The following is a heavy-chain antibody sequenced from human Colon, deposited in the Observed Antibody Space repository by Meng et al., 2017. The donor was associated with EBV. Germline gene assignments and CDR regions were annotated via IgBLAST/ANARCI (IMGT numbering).Heavy chain of an antibody. Sequence: QVQIQGPGPGRVAPSAPLSLTCAVSGGSTSTSDWWSWVRQPPGKGLEWIGEIYRGGGTNYNPSFKSRVTISVDTSNNHFSLKLSYVTAADTAVYYCARVRVIPAAVGFDYWGQGTLVTVSS. CDR3: ARVRVIPAAVGFDY. CDR1: GGSTSTSDW. J-gene: IGHJ4*02. V-gene: IGHV4-4*02. CDR2: IYRGGGT. D-gene: IGHD2-2*01.